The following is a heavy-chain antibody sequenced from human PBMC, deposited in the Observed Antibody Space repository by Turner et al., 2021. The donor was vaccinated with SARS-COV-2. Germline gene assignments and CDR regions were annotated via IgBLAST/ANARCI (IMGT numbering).Heavy chain of an antibody. CDR1: GGTFISYA. CDR2: IIPIFGTG. D-gene: IGHD3-22*01. J-gene: IGHJ4*02. V-gene: IGHV1-69*01. Sequence: QVQLVQSGADVKKPGSSVTVSCKASGGTFISYAITWVRQAPGQGLEWMGGIIPIFGTGSYAQKFQGRVTITADDSTSTAYMELSSLRSKDTAVYYCARISAYDSSGYYFDYWGQGTLVTVSS. CDR3: ARISAYDSSGYYFDY.